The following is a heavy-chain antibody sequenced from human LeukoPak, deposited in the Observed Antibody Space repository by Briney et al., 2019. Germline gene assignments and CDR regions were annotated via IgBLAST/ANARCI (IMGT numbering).Heavy chain of an antibody. CDR1: GGSISSNNYY. CDR3: ARYPAYVLRYFDWLSLGYFDL. V-gene: IGHV4-61*02. CDR2: ISPSGST. D-gene: IGHD3-9*01. Sequence: PSQTLSLTCTVSGGSISSNNYYWSWIRQPAGKGLEWIGRISPSGSTNYNPSLKSRVTISVDTSKNQFSLKLSSVTAADTAVYYCARYPAYVLRYFDWLSLGYFDLWGRRTLVTVSS. J-gene: IGHJ2*01.